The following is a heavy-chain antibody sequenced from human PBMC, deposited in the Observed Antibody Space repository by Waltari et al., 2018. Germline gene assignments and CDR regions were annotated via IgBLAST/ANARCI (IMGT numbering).Heavy chain of an antibody. CDR2: IRYDGSIT. CDR1: GFSFSSFA. J-gene: IGHJ4*02. V-gene: IGHV3-30*02. D-gene: IGHD2-15*01. CDR3: AREWGVMVGTAGFYFDY. Sequence: QVQLVESGGGVVQPGGSLRLSCAASGFSFSSFAMHWVRQAAGKGLDWVGFIRYDGSITYDGDSGKGRFTISRDNAKNSLYLQMNSLRVEDTAVYYCAREWGVMVGTAGFYFDYWGQGALVTVSS.